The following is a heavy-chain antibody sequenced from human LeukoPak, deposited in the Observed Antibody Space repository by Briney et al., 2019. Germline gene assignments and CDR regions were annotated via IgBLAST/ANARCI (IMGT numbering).Heavy chain of an antibody. V-gene: IGHV5-51*01. CDR3: ARRYCSGTSCYNFDY. CDR2: IYPTDSDT. J-gene: IGHJ4*02. Sequence: GESLKISCKGSGYSFTNYWIDWVRQMPGKGLEWMGIIYPTDSDTTYSPSFQGQVTISADKSISTAYLQWSSLKASDTAIYYCARRYCSGTSCYNFDYWGQGTLVTVSS. CDR1: GYSFTNYW. D-gene: IGHD2-2*02.